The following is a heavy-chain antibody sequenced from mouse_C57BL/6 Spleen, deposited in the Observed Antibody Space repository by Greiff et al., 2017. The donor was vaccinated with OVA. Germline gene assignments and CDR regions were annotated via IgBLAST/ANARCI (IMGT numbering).Heavy chain of an antibody. CDR3: ARVYYSNYEWYFDV. CDR1: GYTFTDYN. Sequence: VQLQQSGPELVKPGASVKMSCKASGYTFTDYNMHWVKQSHGKSLEWIGYINPNNGGTSYNQKFKGKATLTVNKSSSTAYMELRSLTSEDSAVYYCARVYYSNYEWYFDVWGTGTTVTVSS. CDR2: INPNNGGT. D-gene: IGHD2-5*01. V-gene: IGHV1-22*01. J-gene: IGHJ1*03.